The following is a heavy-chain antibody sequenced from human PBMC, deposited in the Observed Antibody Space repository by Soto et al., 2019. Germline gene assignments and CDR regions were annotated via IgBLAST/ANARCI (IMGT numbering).Heavy chain of an antibody. V-gene: IGHV4-31*03. CDR3: ARGQRDGYNYDAFDI. D-gene: IGHD5-12*01. CDR2: IYYSGST. CDR1: GGSISSGGYY. Sequence: QVQLQESGPGLVKPSQTLSLTCTVSGGSISSGGYYWSWIRQHPGKGLAWIGYIYYSGSTYYNPYLTSRVTISVDTSKNQFPLQLSAVTAADTAVYYCARGQRDGYNYDAFDIWGQGTMVTVSS. J-gene: IGHJ3*02.